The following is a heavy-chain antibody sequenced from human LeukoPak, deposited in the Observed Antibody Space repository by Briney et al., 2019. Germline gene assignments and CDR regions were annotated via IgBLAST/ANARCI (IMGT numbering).Heavy chain of an antibody. CDR1: GGSFRGYY. CDR2: VNQSGST. V-gene: IGHV4-34*01. CDR3: ARVGSWGIRWFET. D-gene: IGHD6-13*01. J-gene: IGHJ5*01. Sequence: AETLSLTCAVCGGSFRGYYWRWIRQPPRKGREWIGEVNQSGSTNYNQSLKSRVTISADTRKNHCSLKRSSVTAPDTAVYYSARVGSWGIRWFETCGDGKLVSVSS.